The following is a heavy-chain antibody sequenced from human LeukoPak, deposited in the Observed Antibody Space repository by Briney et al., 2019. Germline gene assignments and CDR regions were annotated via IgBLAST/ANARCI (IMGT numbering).Heavy chain of an antibody. CDR1: GYSFTSYW. V-gene: IGHV5-51*01. CDR2: IYPGDSDT. J-gene: IGHJ5*02. Sequence: GESLQISCKGSGYSFTSYWIGWVRQLPGKGLEWMGIIYPGDSDTRYSPSFQGQVTISADKSISTAYLQWSSLKASDTAMYYCARSSPCGSSSCGFDPWGQGTLVTVSS. CDR3: ARSSPCGSSSCGFDP. D-gene: IGHD6-13*01.